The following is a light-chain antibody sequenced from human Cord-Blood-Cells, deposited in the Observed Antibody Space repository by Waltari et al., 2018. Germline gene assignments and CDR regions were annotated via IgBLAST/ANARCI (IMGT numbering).Light chain of an antibody. CDR2: AAS. J-gene: IGKJ5*01. CDR3: QQSYSTPIT. Sequence: GDRVTITCRASQSISSYLNWYQQKPGKAPKLLIYAASSLQSGVPSRFSGSGSATDVTLTISSLQPDDFATYYCQQSYSTPITCGQGTRLEIK. CDR1: QSISSY. V-gene: IGKV1-39*01.